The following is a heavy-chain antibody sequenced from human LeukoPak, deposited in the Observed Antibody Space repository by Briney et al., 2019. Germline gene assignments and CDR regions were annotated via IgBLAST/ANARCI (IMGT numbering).Heavy chain of an antibody. J-gene: IGHJ6*02. CDR2: ISSSGSTI. CDR3: ARETLGMDV. Sequence: SGGSLRLSCAASGFTFSSYEMNWVRQAPGKGLEWVSYISSSGSTIYYADSVEGRFTISRDNAKNSLYLQMNSLRAEDTAVYYRARETLGMDVWGQGTTVTVSS. CDR1: GFTFSSYE. V-gene: IGHV3-48*03.